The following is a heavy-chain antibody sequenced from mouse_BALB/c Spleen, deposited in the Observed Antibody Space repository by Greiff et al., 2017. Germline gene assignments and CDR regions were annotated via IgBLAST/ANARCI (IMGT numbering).Heavy chain of an antibody. Sequence: VHVKQSGTVLARPGASVKMSCKASGYTFTSYWMHWVKQRPGQGLEWIGAIYPGNSDTSYNQKFKGKAKLTAVTSTSTAYMELSSLTNEDSAVYYCTTPLLEAMDYWGQGTSVTVSS. CDR3: TTPLLEAMDY. CDR2: IYPGNSDT. CDR1: GYTFTSYW. D-gene: IGHD2-1*01. J-gene: IGHJ4*01. V-gene: IGHV1-5*01.